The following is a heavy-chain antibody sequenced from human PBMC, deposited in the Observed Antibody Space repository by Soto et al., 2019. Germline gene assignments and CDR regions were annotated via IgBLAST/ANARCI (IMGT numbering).Heavy chain of an antibody. D-gene: IGHD3-10*01. CDR1: SGPSKSHN. CDR2: VYDTWST. J-gene: IGHJ6*01. CDR3: VRQGIGFLHGLVDV. V-gene: IGHV4-59*08. Sequence: QVQVQQSGPGLVKPSETLSLTCTVSSGPSKSHNWGWIRQPPGRGLEWIGYVYDTWSTSYNPSLKGRVPVSADTSTNRISLTLRFVTAADTAVYYCVRQGIGFLHGLVDVWGQGTTVIVSS.